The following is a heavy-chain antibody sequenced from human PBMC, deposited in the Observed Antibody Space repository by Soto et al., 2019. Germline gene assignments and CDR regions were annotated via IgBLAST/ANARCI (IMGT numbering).Heavy chain of an antibody. V-gene: IGHV4-34*01. Sequence: QAQLQQWGAGLLKPSETLSLTCAVSGGSFSDYYWSWIRQPPGKGLEWIGEINHSGATKCNPSLKSRVTISVDTSKNQFSLRLSSVTAADTALYYCARGSDPVVTYSYMDVWGKGTTVTVSS. CDR1: GGSFSDYY. J-gene: IGHJ6*03. CDR2: INHSGAT. D-gene: IGHD2-21*02. CDR3: ARGSDPVVTYSYMDV.